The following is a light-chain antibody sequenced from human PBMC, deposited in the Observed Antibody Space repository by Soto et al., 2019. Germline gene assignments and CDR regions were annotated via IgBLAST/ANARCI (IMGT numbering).Light chain of an antibody. V-gene: IGKV3-11*01. Sequence: EIVLTQSPATLSLSPGERATLSCRASQSVSSYLAWYQQKPGQAPRLLIYDASNRATGIPARFSGSGSGTDFTLSISSLEPEDCAVYYGQQRSNWPRVTFGQGTKLEIK. J-gene: IGKJ2*01. CDR1: QSVSSY. CDR3: QQRSNWPRVT. CDR2: DAS.